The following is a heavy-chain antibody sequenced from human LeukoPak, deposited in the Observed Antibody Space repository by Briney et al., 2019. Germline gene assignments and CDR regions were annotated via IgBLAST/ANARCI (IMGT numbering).Heavy chain of an antibody. CDR1: GFTFSSYS. V-gene: IGHV3-21*01. D-gene: IGHD2-2*02. J-gene: IGHJ4*02. CDR2: VSSSSSYI. Sequence: GGSLRLSCAASGFTFSSYSMNWVRQAPGKGLEWVSSVSSSSSYIYYADSMKGRFTISRDNAKNSLYLQMNSLRAEDTAVYYCAVDCSSSNCYTNGDDYFDYWGQGTLVTVSS. CDR3: AVDCSSSNCYTNGDDYFDY.